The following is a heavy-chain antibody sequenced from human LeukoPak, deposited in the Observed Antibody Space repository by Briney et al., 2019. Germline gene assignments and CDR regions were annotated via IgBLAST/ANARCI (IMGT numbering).Heavy chain of an antibody. CDR2: INTNTGNP. CDR3: ARDMTDSSSWYVSIDY. J-gene: IGHJ4*02. V-gene: IGHV7-4-1*02. D-gene: IGHD6-13*01. Sequence: ASVKVSCKASGYTFTSYAMNWVRQAPGQGLEWMGWINTNTGNPTCAQGFTGRFVFSLDTSVSTAYLQISSLKAEDTAVYYCARDMTDSSSWYVSIDYWGQGTLVTVSS. CDR1: GYTFTSYA.